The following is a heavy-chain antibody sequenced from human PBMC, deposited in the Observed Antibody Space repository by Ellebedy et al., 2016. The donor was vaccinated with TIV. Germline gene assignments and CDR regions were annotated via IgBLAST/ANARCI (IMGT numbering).Heavy chain of an antibody. J-gene: IGHJ3*02. CDR2: IFYSGST. D-gene: IGHD3-3*01. CDR3: ARQKTDSGSFLCDI. V-gene: IGHV4-30-4*01. CDR1: GGSIGSDDYY. Sequence: SETLSLTCTVSGGSIGSDDYYWSWIRQPPGKGLEWIGYIFYSGSTYYNPSLKSRVTIPGDTSKNQFSLRLTSVTAADTAVYYCARQKTDSGSFLCDIWGQGTMVTVSS.